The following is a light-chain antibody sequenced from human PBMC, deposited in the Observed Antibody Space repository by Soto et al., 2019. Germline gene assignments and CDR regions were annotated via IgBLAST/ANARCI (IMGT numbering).Light chain of an antibody. V-gene: IGKV4-1*01. J-gene: IGKJ4*01. CDR3: QQYFSTPLT. CDR1: QIVLYSSNNKNY. Sequence: DIVMTQSPDSLAVSLGERATINCKSSQIVLYSSNNKNYLAWYQQKPGQPPKLLIYWASTRESGVPDRFSGGGSGTDFTLTISSLQDEDVAVYYCQQYFSTPLTFGGGTKVDIK. CDR2: WAS.